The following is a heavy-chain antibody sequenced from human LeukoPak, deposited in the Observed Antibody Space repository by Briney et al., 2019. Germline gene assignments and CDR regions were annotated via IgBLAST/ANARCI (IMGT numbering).Heavy chain of an antibody. Sequence: PGGSLRLSCADSGFTFSSYWMNWVRQAPGKGLEWVANIKRDGNEKNYVDSVKGRFSISRDNAKNSLYLQMDSLRAEDTAVYYCAKEGAYPIITYDSWGQGALVTVSS. CDR3: AKEGAYPIITYDS. CDR1: GFTFSSYW. V-gene: IGHV3-7*01. J-gene: IGHJ5*01. CDR2: IKRDGNEK. D-gene: IGHD3-10*01.